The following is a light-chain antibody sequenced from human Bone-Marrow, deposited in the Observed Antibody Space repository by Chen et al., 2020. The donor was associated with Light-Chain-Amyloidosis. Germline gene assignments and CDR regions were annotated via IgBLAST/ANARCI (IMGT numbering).Light chain of an antibody. CDR1: QSLLHSSGHYF. CDR2: LGS. Sequence: DIVMTQSPLSLPVTPGEPASISCRSSQSLLHSSGHYFLDWYLQKPGQSPQVLIYLGSNRASGVPDRFSGSGSGTDFTLKINKVGAEDVGVYYCMQTLQTPITFGQGTRLEIK. J-gene: IGKJ5*01. V-gene: IGKV2-28*01. CDR3: MQTLQTPIT.